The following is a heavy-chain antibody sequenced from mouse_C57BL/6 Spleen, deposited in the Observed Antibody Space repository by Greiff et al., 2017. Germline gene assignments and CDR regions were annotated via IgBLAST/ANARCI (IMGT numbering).Heavy chain of an antibody. D-gene: IGHD1-1*01. CDR3: ANYYGSRARDD. J-gene: IGHJ4*01. Sequence: VQLQQSGPELVKPGASVKISCKASGYAFSSSWMNWVKQRPGKGLEWIGRIYPGDGDTNYNGKFKGKATLTADKSSSTAYMQLSSLTSEDSAVYFCANYYGSRARDDWGQGTSVTVSS. V-gene: IGHV1-82*01. CDR2: IYPGDGDT. CDR1: GYAFSSSW.